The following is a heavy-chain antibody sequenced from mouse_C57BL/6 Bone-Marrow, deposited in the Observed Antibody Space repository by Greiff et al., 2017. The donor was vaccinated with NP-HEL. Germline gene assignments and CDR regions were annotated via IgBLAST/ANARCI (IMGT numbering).Heavy chain of an antibody. CDR1: GYTFTSYW. J-gene: IGHJ4*01. V-gene: IGHV1-50*01. Sequence: VQLQQPGAELVKPGASVKLSCKASGYTFTSYWMQWVKQRPGQGLEWIGEIDPSDSYTNYNQKFKGKATLTVDTSSSTAYMQLSSLTSEDSAVYYCARDGRSPYYAMDYWGQGTSVTVSS. CDR3: ARDGRSPYYAMDY. CDR2: IDPSDSYT. D-gene: IGHD1-1*01.